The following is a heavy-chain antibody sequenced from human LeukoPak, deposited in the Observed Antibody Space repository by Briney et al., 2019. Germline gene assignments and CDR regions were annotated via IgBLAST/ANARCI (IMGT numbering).Heavy chain of an antibody. CDR2: ISRSSSDI. J-gene: IGHJ6*03. V-gene: IGHV3-21*05. D-gene: IGHD3-3*01. Sequence: PGGSLRLSCAASGFSLSDYSMNWVRQAPGKGLEWLSYISRSSSDIGYADSVKGRFTVSRDNAKNSLYLQMNSLRVEDTALYFCAREGSYYDFWSAKRMYYYYYMDVWGKGTTVTVS. CDR3: AREGSYYDFWSAKRMYYYYYMDV. CDR1: GFSLSDYS.